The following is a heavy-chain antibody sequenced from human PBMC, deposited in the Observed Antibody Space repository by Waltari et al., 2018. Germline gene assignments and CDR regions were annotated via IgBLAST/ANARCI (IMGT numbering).Heavy chain of an antibody. CDR3: ARLAPRTYRSPVPGRHYYYGMDV. CDR1: GFRFSNYW. Sequence: EEQLLESGGGLVQPGDSLRLSCAGYGFRFSNYWMNWVRHATGKGLVWAARISNDETSISYADSVKGRFTISRDNAKNTVYLQMKRLRVEDTAVYYCARLAPRTYRSPVPGRHYYYGMDVWGQGTTVTVSS. J-gene: IGHJ6*02. D-gene: IGHD3-10*01. V-gene: IGHV3-74*01. CDR2: ISNDETSI.